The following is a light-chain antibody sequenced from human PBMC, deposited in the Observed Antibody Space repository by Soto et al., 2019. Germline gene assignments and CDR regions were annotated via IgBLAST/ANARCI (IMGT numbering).Light chain of an antibody. V-gene: IGKV1-33*01. J-gene: IGKJ2*01. CDR3: QHYDNLPRYT. CDR1: QDISNS. CDR2: EAS. Sequence: DLQMTQSPSSLSTSVGERVTITCQASQDISNSLNWYQQKPGKAPNLLIYEASKLQTGVPSRFSGGGSGIHFTFTISNLQPEDIATYYCQHYDNLPRYTFGLGTKLEIK.